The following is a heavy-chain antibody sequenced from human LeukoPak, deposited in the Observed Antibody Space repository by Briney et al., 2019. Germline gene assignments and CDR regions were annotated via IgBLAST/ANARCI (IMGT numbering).Heavy chain of an antibody. CDR2: FYYSGST. V-gene: IGHV4-59*01. CDR1: GGSISSYY. CDR3: ARGNFFGYYFDS. Sequence: SETLSLTCTVSGGSISSYYWSWIRQPPGEGLEWIGYFYYSGSTNYNPSLKSRVTISVDTSKKQFSLNLSSVAAADTALYFCARGNFFGYYFDSWGQGTLVTVSS. J-gene: IGHJ4*02. D-gene: IGHD1-1*01.